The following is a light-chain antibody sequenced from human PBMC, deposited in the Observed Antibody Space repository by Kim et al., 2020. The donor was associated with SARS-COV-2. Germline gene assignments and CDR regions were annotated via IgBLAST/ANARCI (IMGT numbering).Light chain of an antibody. Sequence: QSALTQPASVSGSPGQSITISCTETGSDVDYYNYVSWYQHHPGKAPELIIFDVSKRPSRISNRFSGSKSGDTASLTISGLQAEDEADYYCSSYTTTDTYVFGSGTKVTVL. J-gene: IGLJ1*01. CDR1: GSDVDYYNY. CDR2: DVS. V-gene: IGLV2-14*03. CDR3: SSYTTTDTYV.